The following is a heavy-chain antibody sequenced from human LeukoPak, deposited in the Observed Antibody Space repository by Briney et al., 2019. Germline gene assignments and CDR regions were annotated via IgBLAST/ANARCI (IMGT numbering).Heavy chain of an antibody. CDR1: GGSVSSGDYY. Sequence: SETLSLTCTVSGGSVSSGDYYWSWIRQPPGKGLGWIGYIYYSGSTNYNPSLKSRVTISVDTSKNQFSLNLSSVTAADTAVYYCARDLSGSRDHFDYWGQGTLVTVSS. CDR2: IYYSGST. V-gene: IGHV4-61*08. J-gene: IGHJ4*02. D-gene: IGHD1-26*01. CDR3: ARDLSGSRDHFDY.